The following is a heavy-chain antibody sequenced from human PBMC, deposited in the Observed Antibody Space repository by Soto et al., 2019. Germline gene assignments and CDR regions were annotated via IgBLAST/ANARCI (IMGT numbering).Heavy chain of an antibody. CDR1: GGSISSGGYS. CDR2: IYHSGST. D-gene: IGHD3-3*01. V-gene: IGHV4-30-2*01. Sequence: ASETLSLTCAVSGGSISSGGYSWSWIRQPPGKGLEWIGYIYHSGSTYYNPSLKRRVTISVDRSKNQFSLKLSSVTAADTAVYYCARVSGITILGVVPSYGMDVWGQGTTVTVSS. J-gene: IGHJ6*02. CDR3: ARVSGITILGVVPSYGMDV.